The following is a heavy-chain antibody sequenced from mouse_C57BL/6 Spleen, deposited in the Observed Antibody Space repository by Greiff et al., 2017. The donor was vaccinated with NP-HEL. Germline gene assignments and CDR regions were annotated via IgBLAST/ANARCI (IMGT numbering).Heavy chain of an antibody. Sequence: VKLMESGAELVRPGASVTLSCKASGYTFTDYEMHWVKQTPVHGLEWIGAIDPETGGTAYNQKFKGKAILTADKSSSTAYMELRSLTSEDSAVYYCTAYYSNYNYYAMDYWGQGTSVTVSS. CDR2: IDPETGGT. J-gene: IGHJ4*01. V-gene: IGHV1-15*01. CDR1: GYTFTDYE. CDR3: TAYYSNYNYYAMDY. D-gene: IGHD2-5*01.